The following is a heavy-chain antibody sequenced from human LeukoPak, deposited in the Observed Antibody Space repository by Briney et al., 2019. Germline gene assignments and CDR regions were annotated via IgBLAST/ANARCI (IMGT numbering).Heavy chain of an antibody. J-gene: IGHJ4*02. V-gene: IGHV3-23*01. CDR3: AKDQVSDYYDSSGRFDF. D-gene: IGHD3-22*01. CDR2: ISGSGGST. Sequence: PGGSLRLSCAASGFTFSSYAMSWVRQAPGKGLDWVSAISGSGGSTYYADSVKGRFTISRDNSKNTLDLQMNSLRAEDTAVYYCAKDQVSDYYDSSGRFDFWGQGTLVTVSS. CDR1: GFTFSSYA.